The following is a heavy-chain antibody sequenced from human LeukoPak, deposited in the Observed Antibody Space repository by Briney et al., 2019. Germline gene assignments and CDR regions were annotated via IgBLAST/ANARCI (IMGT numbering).Heavy chain of an antibody. CDR1: GDSISSSY. J-gene: IGHJ4*02. V-gene: IGHV4-59*01. D-gene: IGHD7-27*01. CDR2: IYYTGST. CDR3: AQGSINWAKFDY. Sequence: SETLSLTCTVSGDSISSSYWSWIRQPPGKGLEWIGFIYYTGSTNYNPSLKSRVTISVDTSKNQFSLKLRSVTAADTAVYYCAQGSINWAKFDYWDQGPLVTVSS.